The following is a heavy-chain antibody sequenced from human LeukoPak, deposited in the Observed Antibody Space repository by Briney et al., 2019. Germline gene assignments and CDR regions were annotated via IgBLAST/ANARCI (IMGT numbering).Heavy chain of an antibody. J-gene: IGHJ6*02. CDR2: IWYNGSNE. Sequence: GRSLRLSCAASGITFGSYGMHWVRQAPGKGLEWVAVIWYNGSNEYYTDSVKGRFTISRDNSKNTLSLQMNSLRAEDTAFYYCARSKGIPGYYYGMDVWGQGTTVTVSS. V-gene: IGHV3-33*01. D-gene: IGHD2-21*01. CDR1: GITFGSYG. CDR3: ARSKGIPGYYYGMDV.